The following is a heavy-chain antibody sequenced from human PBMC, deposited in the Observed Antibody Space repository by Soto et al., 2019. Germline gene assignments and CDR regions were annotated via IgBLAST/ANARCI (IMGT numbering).Heavy chain of an antibody. J-gene: IGHJ6*04. CDR2: IQSGGST. CDR1: GFTVSSKY. D-gene: IGHD2-15*01. V-gene: IGHV3-66*01. Sequence: EVHLVESGGGLVQPGGSLRLSCAASGFTVSSKYMSWVRQAPGKRLEWVSLIQSGGSTYYAGSVEGRFTISRDNSENTLFLQMNSLRVAATAVYYCTREDVHCSGGRCYGVPMDVWRTGTTVTVSA. CDR3: TREDVHCSGGRCYGVPMDV.